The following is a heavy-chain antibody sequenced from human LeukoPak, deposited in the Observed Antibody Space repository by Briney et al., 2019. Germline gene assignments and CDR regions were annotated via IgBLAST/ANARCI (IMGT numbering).Heavy chain of an antibody. CDR3: ARSEGSYFDY. V-gene: IGHV4-61*08. Sequence: SETLSLTCTVSGGSISSGGYYWSWIRQHPGKGLEWIGYIYYSGSTNYNPSLKSRVSISVDTSKNQFSLKLSSVTAADTAVYYCARSEGSYFDYWGQGTLFTVSS. J-gene: IGHJ4*02. D-gene: IGHD2-15*01. CDR1: GGSISSGGYY. CDR2: IYYSGST.